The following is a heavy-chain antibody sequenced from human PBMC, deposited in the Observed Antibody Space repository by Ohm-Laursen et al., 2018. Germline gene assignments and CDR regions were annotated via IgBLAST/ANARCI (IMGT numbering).Heavy chain of an antibody. CDR1: GGSISSFY. V-gene: IGHV4-59*01. Sequence: SETLSLTCTVSGGSISSFYWSWIRQPPGKGLEWIGHVYYSGSTNYSPSVKSRVTISVDRSKSQFSLKLSSVTAADTAVYYCARDRIAYCTSTSCDNFGLDVWGQGTTVTVSS. CDR2: VYYSGST. D-gene: IGHD2-2*01. J-gene: IGHJ6*01. CDR3: ARDRIAYCTSTSCDNFGLDV.